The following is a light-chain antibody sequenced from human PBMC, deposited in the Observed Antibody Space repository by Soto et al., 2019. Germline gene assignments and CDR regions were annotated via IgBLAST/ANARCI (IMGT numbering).Light chain of an antibody. CDR2: RNT. J-gene: IGLJ2*01. CDR1: SPNIGTNS. Sequence: QSVLTQPPSASGTPGQRVTISCSGSSPNIGTNSVNWYQQLPGTAPRLLIYRNTERPSGVPARFSGSKSGTSASRAISGLQSDDEAHYYCAAWDDSLNGPVFGGGTKLTVL. V-gene: IGLV1-44*01. CDR3: AAWDDSLNGPV.